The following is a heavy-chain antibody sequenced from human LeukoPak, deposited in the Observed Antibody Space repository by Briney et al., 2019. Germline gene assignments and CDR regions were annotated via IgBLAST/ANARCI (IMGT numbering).Heavy chain of an antibody. J-gene: IGHJ6*03. CDR2: IIPIFGTA. D-gene: IGHD6-19*01. Sequence: SVKVSCKASGGTFSSYAISWVRQAPGQGLEWMGGIIPIFGTANYAQKFQGRVTITADESTSTAYMKLSSLRSEDTAVYYCARVAVGYYYYMDVWGKGTTVTISS. V-gene: IGHV1-69*01. CDR3: ARVAVGYYYYMDV. CDR1: GGTFSSYA.